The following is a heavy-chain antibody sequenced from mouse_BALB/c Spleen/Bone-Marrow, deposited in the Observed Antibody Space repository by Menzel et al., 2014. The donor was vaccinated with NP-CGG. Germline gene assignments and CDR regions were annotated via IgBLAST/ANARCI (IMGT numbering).Heavy chain of an antibody. Sequence: VHLVESGAELVRPGVSVKISCKGSGYTFTDYAMHWVKQSHAKSLEWIGVISTYYGDASYNQKFKGKATMTVDKSPSTAYMELARLTSEDSAIYYCARESIYYYGSTLDYWGQGTTLTVSS. CDR1: GYTFTDYA. J-gene: IGHJ2*01. CDR3: ARESIYYYGSTLDY. V-gene: IGHV1S137*01. D-gene: IGHD1-1*01. CDR2: ISTYYGDA.